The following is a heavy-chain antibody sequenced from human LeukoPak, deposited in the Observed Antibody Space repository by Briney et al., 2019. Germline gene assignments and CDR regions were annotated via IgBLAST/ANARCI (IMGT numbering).Heavy chain of an antibody. CDR3: ARQGLTMVRGVISPNWFDP. D-gene: IGHD3-10*01. J-gene: IGHJ5*02. Sequence: VASVKVSCKASGYTFTGYYMHWVRQAPGQGLEWMGWINPNSGGTNYAQKFQGRVTMTRDTSISTAYMELSRLRSDDTAVYYCARQGLTMVRGVISPNWFDPWGQGTLVTVSS. V-gene: IGHV1-2*02. CDR2: INPNSGGT. CDR1: GYTFTGYY.